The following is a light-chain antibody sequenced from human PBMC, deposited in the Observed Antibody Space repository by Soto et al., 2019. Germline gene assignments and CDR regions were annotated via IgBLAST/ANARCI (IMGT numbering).Light chain of an antibody. CDR2: AAS. CDR1: QSVSTSY. Sequence: EIVLTQSRGTLSLSPGEGATLCCRSSQSVSTSYLAWYQQKPGQAPRLLIYAASSRATGIPDRFSGGGSGTDFTLTISRLEPEDFAVYYCQQYAGSPWTFGQGTKVDIK. J-gene: IGKJ1*01. V-gene: IGKV3-20*01. CDR3: QQYAGSPWT.